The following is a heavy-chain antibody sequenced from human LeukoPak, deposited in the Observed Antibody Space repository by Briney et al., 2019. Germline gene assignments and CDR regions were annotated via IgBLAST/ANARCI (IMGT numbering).Heavy chain of an antibody. CDR1: GFTFSSYA. Sequence: GGSLRLSCAASGFTFSSYAMSGVRQAPGKGREWVSAISGSGGSTYYADAVKGRFTISRDNSKNTLYLQMNSLRAEDTAVYYCAILGVGLKQQLAPADYWGQGTLVTVSS. CDR3: AILGVGLKQQLAPADY. V-gene: IGHV3-23*01. J-gene: IGHJ4*02. CDR2: ISGSGGST. D-gene: IGHD6-13*01.